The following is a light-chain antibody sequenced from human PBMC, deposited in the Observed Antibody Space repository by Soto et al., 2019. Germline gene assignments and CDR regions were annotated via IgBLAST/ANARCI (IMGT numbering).Light chain of an antibody. CDR2: KAS. J-gene: IGKJ1*01. Sequence: DIQMTQSPSTLSASVGDRVTITCRASQSISSWLAWYQQKPGKAPKLLIYKASSLESGVPSRFSGSGSGTEFTFTISSLQPDDLATYYCQQYNSFPTFGQGTKVEIK. V-gene: IGKV1-5*03. CDR1: QSISSW. CDR3: QQYNSFPT.